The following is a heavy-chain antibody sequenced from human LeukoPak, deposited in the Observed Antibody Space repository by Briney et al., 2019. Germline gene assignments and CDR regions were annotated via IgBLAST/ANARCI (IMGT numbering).Heavy chain of an antibody. CDR1: GYTFTGYY. D-gene: IGHD6-13*01. CDR2: INAGNGNT. J-gene: IGHJ4*02. Sequence: GASVKVSCKASGYTFTGYYMHWVRQAPGQRLEWMGWINAGNGNTKYSQKFQGRVTITRDTSASTAYMELSGLRSEDTAVYYCARVRQQLVPPGGYWGQGTLVTVSS. V-gene: IGHV1-3*01. CDR3: ARVRQQLVPPGGY.